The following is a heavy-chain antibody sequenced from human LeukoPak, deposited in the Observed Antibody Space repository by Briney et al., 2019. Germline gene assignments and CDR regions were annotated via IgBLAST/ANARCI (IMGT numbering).Heavy chain of an antibody. CDR3: ARHGSWSFDF. J-gene: IGHJ4*02. CDR1: GFTFSSHA. D-gene: IGHD6-13*01. V-gene: IGHV3-23*01. Sequence: GGSLRLSCAASGFTFSSHAMSWVRQAPGKGLEWVSAITSGSGSNVYYTDSLKGRFTISRDNSKNTLYLQMNSLRAEDTAVYYCARHGSWSFDFWGQGTLVTVS. CDR2: ITSGSGSNV.